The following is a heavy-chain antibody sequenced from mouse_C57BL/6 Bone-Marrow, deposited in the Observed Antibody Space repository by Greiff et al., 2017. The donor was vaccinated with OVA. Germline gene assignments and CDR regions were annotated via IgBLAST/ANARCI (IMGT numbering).Heavy chain of an antibody. CDR1: GYTFTSYT. J-gene: IGHJ1*03. V-gene: IGHV1-4*01. CDR3: ARNLAYLLPRGWYIDV. Sequence: QVQLQQSGAELARPGASVKMSCKASGYTFTSYTMHWVKQRPGQGLEWIGYINPSSGYTKYNQKFKDKATLTADKSSSTAYMQLSSLTSEDSAVYYCARNLAYLLPRGWYIDVWGTGTTVTVSS. CDR2: INPSSGYT. D-gene: IGHD1-1*01.